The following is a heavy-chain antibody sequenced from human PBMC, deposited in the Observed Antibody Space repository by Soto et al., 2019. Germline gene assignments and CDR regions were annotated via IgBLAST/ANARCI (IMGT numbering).Heavy chain of an antibody. CDR3: ARRHPSGWYDY. D-gene: IGHD6-19*01. CDR2: IYYSGST. CDR1: GGSISSSSYH. Sequence: PSETLSLTCTVSGGSISSSSYHWGWIRQPPGKGLEWIGSIYYSGSTYYTPSLKSRVTISVDTSKNQFSLKLSSVTAADTAVYYCARRHPSGWYDYWGQGTLVTVS. V-gene: IGHV4-39*01. J-gene: IGHJ4*02.